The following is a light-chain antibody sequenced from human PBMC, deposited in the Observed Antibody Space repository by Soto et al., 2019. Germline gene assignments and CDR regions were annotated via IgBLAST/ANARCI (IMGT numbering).Light chain of an antibody. CDR1: QSVNNRF. J-gene: IGKJ5*01. V-gene: IGKV3-20*01. CDR3: QQHGTSPPIT. CDR2: GTS. Sequence: IVLTQSPGTLSLSPGERATLSYRTSQSVNNRFLAWYQQKPGQAPRLLIFGTSNRVTGIPDRFSGSGSDTDFTLTISRLEPEDFAVYYCQQHGTSPPITFGQGTRLEIK.